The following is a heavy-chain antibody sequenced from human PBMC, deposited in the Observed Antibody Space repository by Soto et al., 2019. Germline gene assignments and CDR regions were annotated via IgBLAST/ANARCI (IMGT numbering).Heavy chain of an antibody. Sequence: QVQLVESGGGVVQPGRSLRLSCAASGFTFSSYGMHWVRQAPGKGLEWVADIWYDGSNKYYADSVKGRFTISRDNSKNTLYLQMNSLRAEDTAVYYCARGGRKAYYYDSSGYYPDYWGQGTLVTVSS. CDR2: IWYDGSNK. D-gene: IGHD3-22*01. CDR3: ARGGRKAYYYDSSGYYPDY. CDR1: GFTFSSYG. J-gene: IGHJ4*02. V-gene: IGHV3-33*01.